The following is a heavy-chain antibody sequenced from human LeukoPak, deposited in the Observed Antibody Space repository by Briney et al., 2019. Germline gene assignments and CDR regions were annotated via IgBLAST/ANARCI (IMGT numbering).Heavy chain of an antibody. CDR3: ASLYGSGFSFDY. CDR1: GSSISSGYY. Sequence: SETLSLTCTVSGSSISSGYYWGWIRQPPGKGLEWIGNIYHSGSTYYNPSLKSRVTISVDTSKNQFSLKLSSVTAADTAMYYCASLYGSGFSFDYWGQGTLVTVSS. V-gene: IGHV4-38-2*02. J-gene: IGHJ4*02. CDR2: IYHSGST. D-gene: IGHD3-10*01.